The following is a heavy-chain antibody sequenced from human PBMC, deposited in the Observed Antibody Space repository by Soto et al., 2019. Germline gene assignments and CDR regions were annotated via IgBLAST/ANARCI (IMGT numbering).Heavy chain of an antibody. CDR2: IYSSGTT. V-gene: IGHV4-30-4*01. Sequence: QVQLQESGPGLVKASQTLSLTCTVFGGSIAGGDYYWAWIRQPPGRGLEWIGYIYSSGTTYYNPSLMGRLTISLAQSQGSLKRTSVTATDTGVYYCARGYYESSDYYVGSPAFEYWGQGARVSVSS. D-gene: IGHD3-22*01. J-gene: IGHJ4*02. CDR1: GGSIAGGDYY. CDR3: ARGYYESSDYYVGSPAFEY.